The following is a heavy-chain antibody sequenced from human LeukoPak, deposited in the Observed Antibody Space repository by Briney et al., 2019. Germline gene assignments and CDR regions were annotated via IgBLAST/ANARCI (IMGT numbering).Heavy chain of an antibody. CDR3: ARGIAGRYYDSSGYRKYYYYYYMDV. D-gene: IGHD3-22*01. CDR1: GGSFSGYY. V-gene: IGHV4-34*01. J-gene: IGHJ6*03. CDR2: INHSGST. Sequence: SETLSLTCAVYGGSFSGYYWSWIRQPPGKGLEWIGEINHSGSTNYNPSLKSRVTISVDTSKNQFSLKLSSVTAADTAVYYCARGIAGRYYDSSGYRKYYYYYYMDVWGKGTTVTVSS.